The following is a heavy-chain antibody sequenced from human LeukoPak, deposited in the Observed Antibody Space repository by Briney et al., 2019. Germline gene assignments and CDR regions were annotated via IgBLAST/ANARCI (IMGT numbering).Heavy chain of an antibody. CDR3: AREVRFGELDP. Sequence: SETPSLTCTVSGGSISSYYWSWVRQPPGKGMEWIGYIYYSGSTNYNPSLKSRVTISVDTSKNQFSLKLSSVTAADTAVYYCAREVRFGELDPWGQGTLVTVSS. CDR2: IYYSGST. D-gene: IGHD3-10*01. CDR1: GGSISSYY. J-gene: IGHJ5*02. V-gene: IGHV4-59*01.